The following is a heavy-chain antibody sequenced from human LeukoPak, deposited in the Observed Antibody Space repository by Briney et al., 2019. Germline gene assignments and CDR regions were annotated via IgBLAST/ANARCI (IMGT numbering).Heavy chain of an antibody. D-gene: IGHD3-10*01. CDR1: GGSFSGYY. V-gene: IGHV4-34*01. Sequence: SETLSLTCAVYGGSFSGYYWSWIRQPPGKGLEWIGEINHSGSTNYNPSLKSRVTISVDTSKNQFSLKLSSVTAADTAVYYCARVPVRFGELYWFDPWGQGTLVTVSS. J-gene: IGHJ5*02. CDR3: ARVPVRFGELYWFDP. CDR2: INHSGST.